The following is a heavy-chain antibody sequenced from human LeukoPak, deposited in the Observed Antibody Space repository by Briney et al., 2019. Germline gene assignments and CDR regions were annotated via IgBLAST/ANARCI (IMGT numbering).Heavy chain of an antibody. CDR2: INPNSGGT. CDR1: GYTFTGYY. J-gene: IGHJ5*02. CDR3: ARGSRYCTSGVCGRWFDP. D-gene: IGHD2-8*01. V-gene: IGHV1-2*02. Sequence: ASVKVSCKASGYTFTGYYMHWVRQAPGQGLEWMGWINPNSGGTNYAQKFQGRVTMTRDTSISTAYMELSKLRPDDTAVYYCARGSRYCTSGVCGRWFDPWGEERLVTVSS.